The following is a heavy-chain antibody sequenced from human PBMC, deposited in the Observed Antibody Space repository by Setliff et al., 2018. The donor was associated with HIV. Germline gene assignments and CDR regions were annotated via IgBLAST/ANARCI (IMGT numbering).Heavy chain of an antibody. J-gene: IGHJ4*02. CDR2: IYYSGST. CDR3: VRPSFGIGGGSMFDS. V-gene: IGHV4-39*01. D-gene: IGHD3-3*01. Sequence: SETLSLTCTVSGGSISGSSYYWGWIRQPPGKGLEWIGSIYYSGSTYYNPSLKSRVTISVDTSKKRFSLKMSSVTAADTAVYYCVRPSFGIGGGSMFDSWGQGIVVTVSS. CDR1: GGSISGSSYY.